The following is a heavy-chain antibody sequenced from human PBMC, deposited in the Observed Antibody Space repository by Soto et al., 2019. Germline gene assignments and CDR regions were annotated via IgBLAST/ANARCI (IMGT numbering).Heavy chain of an antibody. CDR2: IWYDGSNK. V-gene: IGHV3-33*01. D-gene: IGHD3-10*01. J-gene: IGHJ4*02. CDR3: ARDEWGSGSLDY. CDR1: GFTFSSYG. Sequence: QVQLVESGGGVVQPGRSLRLSCAASGFTFSSYGMHWVRQAPGKGLEWVAVIWYDGSNKYYADSVKGRFTISIDNSKNTLYLQMNSLRAEDTAVYYCARDEWGSGSLDYWGQGTLVTVSS.